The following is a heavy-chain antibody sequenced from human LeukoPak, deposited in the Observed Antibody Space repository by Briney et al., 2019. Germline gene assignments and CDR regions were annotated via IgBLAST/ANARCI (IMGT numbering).Heavy chain of an antibody. D-gene: IGHD1-14*01. CDR1: GVSISSSNSY. V-gene: IGHV4-61*05. Sequence: SETLSLTCTVSGVSISSSNSYWGWIRQPPGKGLEWIGYIYYSGSTNYNPSLKSRVTISVDTSKNQFSLKLSSVTAADTAVYYCARASTTGADFDYWGQGTLVTVSS. CDR2: IYYSGST. CDR3: ARASTTGADFDY. J-gene: IGHJ4*02.